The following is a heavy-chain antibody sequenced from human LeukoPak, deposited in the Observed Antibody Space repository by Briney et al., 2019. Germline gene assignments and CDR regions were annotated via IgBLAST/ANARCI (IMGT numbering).Heavy chain of an antibody. CDR1: GYTFTSYG. D-gene: IGHD3-10*01. CDR3: ARDRRGGSGSYRRFDY. Sequence: ASVKVSCKASGYTFTSYGVSWVRQAPGQGLEWMGWISAYNGNTNYAQKLQGRVTMTTDTSTSTAYMELRSLRSDDTAVYYCARDRRGGSGSYRRFDYWGQGTLVTVSS. V-gene: IGHV1-18*01. CDR2: ISAYNGNT. J-gene: IGHJ4*02.